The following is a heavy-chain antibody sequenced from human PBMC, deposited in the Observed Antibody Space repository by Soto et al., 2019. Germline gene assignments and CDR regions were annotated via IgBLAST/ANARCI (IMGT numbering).Heavy chain of an antibody. Sequence: QVQLQESGPGLVKPSQTLSLSCSISGGSITSANYYWTWIRLFPGKGPEWIGYIYSSGTTHYNPSLKSRATISLDTTNNQFSLEVKSATAADTAVYHCARMGLHLGELSRNWFDPWGQGSLVTVSS. CDR2: IYSSGTT. CDR3: ARMGLHLGELSRNWFDP. V-gene: IGHV4-31*03. D-gene: IGHD3-16*02. J-gene: IGHJ5*02. CDR1: GGSITSANYY.